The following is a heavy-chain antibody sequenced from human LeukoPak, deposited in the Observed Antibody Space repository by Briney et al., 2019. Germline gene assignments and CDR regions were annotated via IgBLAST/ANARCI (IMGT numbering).Heavy chain of an antibody. CDR3: ARDLLGS. CDR1: GFTFDDYA. J-gene: IGHJ5*02. Sequence: TGGSLRLSCAASGFTFDDYAMHWVRHAPGKGLKWVSGINWNGDSVNYADSVKGRFTISRDNAKNSLYLRMNSLRAEDTALYYCARDLLGSWGQGTLVTVSS. V-gene: IGHV3-9*01. CDR2: INWNGDSV.